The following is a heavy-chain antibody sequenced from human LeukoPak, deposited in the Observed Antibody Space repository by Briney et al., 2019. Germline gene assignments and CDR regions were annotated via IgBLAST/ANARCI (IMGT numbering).Heavy chain of an antibody. D-gene: IGHD2-2*01. CDR1: RYTFTSYD. CDR3: ARGLPGRNYYYYYYMDV. J-gene: IGHJ6*03. CDR2: MNPDSGNT. V-gene: IGHV1-8*01. Sequence: GASVKVSCKASRYTFTSYDINWVRQATGQGLEWMGWMNPDSGNTGYAQKFQGRVTMTRNASISTAYMELSSLRSEDTAVYYCARGLPGRNYYYYYYMDVWGKGTTVTVSS.